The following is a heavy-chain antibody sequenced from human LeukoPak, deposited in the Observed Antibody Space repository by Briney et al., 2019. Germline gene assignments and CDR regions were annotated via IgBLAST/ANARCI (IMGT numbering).Heavy chain of an antibody. CDR2: MYQSGNT. CDR1: GGSINSTNW. CDR3: ASGDTNNWYAVFDY. J-gene: IGHJ4*02. D-gene: IGHD6-13*01. V-gene: IGHV4-4*02. Sequence: SETLSLTCAVSGGSINSTNWWSWVRRPPGKGLEWIGEMYQSGNTRYNPSLKSRVTISADKSKNQFSLKVSSVTAADTAVYYCASGDTNNWYAVFDYWGQGTLVTVSS.